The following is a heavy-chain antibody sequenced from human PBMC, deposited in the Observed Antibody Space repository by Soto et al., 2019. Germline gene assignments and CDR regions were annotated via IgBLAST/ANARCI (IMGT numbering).Heavy chain of an antibody. V-gene: IGHV4-59*01. CDR2: FYYSGST. D-gene: IGHD3-10*01. J-gene: IGHJ3*02. CDR3: AIHYGSGTSLDGFDI. CDR1: GGSIRSYY. Sequence: SETLSLTCTVSGGSIRSYYWSWIRQPPGKGLEWIGHFYYSGSTNYDPSLKSRVTISVDTPMNQFSLQLSSVTAADTALYYCAIHYGSGTSLDGFDIWGQGTMVNVSS.